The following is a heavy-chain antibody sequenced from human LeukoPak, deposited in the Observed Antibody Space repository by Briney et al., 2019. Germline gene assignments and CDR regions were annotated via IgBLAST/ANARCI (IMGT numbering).Heavy chain of an antibody. CDR1: GFSFRTYS. CDR2: ISDSGTYI. V-gene: IGHV3-21*01. J-gene: IGHJ4*02. Sequence: SGGSLRLSCAASGFSFRTYSMNWVRQAPGKGLEWVSSISDSGTYIYYADSVKGRFTISRDNAKNSLYLQMNRLRVEDTAVYYCANHFACGSTSCPPFDSWGQGTLVTVSS. D-gene: IGHD2-2*01. CDR3: ANHFACGSTSCPPFDS.